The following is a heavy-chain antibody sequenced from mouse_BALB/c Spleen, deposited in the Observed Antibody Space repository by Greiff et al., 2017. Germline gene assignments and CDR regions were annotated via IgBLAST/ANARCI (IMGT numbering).Heavy chain of an antibody. V-gene: IGHV1-14*01. Sequence: EVQLQQSGPELVKPGASVKMSCKASGYTFTSYVMHWVKQKPGQGLEWIGYINPYNDGTKYNEKFKGKATLTSDKSSSTAYMELSSLTSEDSAVYYCARGSPNYAMDYWGQGTSVTVSS. CDR2: INPYNDGT. CDR3: ARGSPNYAMDY. J-gene: IGHJ4*01. CDR1: GYTFTSYV.